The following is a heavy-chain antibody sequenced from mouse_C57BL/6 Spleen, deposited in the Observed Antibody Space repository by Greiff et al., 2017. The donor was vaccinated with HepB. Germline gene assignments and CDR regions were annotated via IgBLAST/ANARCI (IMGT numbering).Heavy chain of an antibody. CDR1: GYTFTSYW. Sequence: QVQLQQPGPELVKPGASVKLSCKASGYTFTSYWMHWVKQRPGQGLEWIGNINPSNGGTNYNEKFKSKATLTVDKSSSTAYMQLSSLTSEDSAVYYCAREEHAQVGFAYWGQGTLVTVSA. CDR3: AREEHAQVGFAY. J-gene: IGHJ3*01. D-gene: IGHD3-2*02. V-gene: IGHV1-53*01. CDR2: INPSNGGT.